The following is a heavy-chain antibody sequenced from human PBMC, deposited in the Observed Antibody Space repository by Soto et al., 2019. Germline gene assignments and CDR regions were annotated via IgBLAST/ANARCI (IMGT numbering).Heavy chain of an antibody. CDR1: EFTFSSYA. J-gene: IGHJ1*01. D-gene: IGHD3-9*01. CDR2: ISGTGRVT. CDR3: AKDVYYDIATGIEYFHR. Sequence: EVQLLESGGGLVQPGGSLKLSCAASEFTFSSYAMSWVRQAPGKGLEWVSGISGTGRVTKYAESVKGRFTISRDNPKSTLFLQMNSLRPEDTAVYYCAKDVYYDIATGIEYFHRWGQGTLVTVSS. V-gene: IGHV3-23*01.